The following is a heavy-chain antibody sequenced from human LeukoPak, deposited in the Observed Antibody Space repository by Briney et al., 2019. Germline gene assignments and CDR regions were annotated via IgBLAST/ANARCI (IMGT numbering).Heavy chain of an antibody. CDR2: IGGSGGST. J-gene: IGHJ4*02. CDR3: AKNYGGGATMLDY. V-gene: IGHV3-23*01. D-gene: IGHD1-26*01. CDR1: GFIFSSYV. Sequence: GGSLRLSCAASGFIFSSYVMSWVRQAPGKGLEWVSGIGGSGGSTYYAVSVKGRFTLSRDNSKNTVFLQMNSLRAEDTAVYYCAKNYGGGATMLDYWGQGTLVTVSS.